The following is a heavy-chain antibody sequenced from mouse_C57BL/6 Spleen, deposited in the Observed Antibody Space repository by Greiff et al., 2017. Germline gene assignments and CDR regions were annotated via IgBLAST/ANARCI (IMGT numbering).Heavy chain of an antibody. CDR1: GYSFTGYY. D-gene: IGHD1-1*01. CDR2: INPSTGGT. Sequence: EVHLVESGPELVKPGASVKISCTASGYSFTGYYMNWVKQSPEKSLEWIGEINPSTGGTTYNQKFKAKATLTVDKSSSTAYMQLKSLTSEDSAVYYCARSPLFITTVVATRYFDVWGTGTTVTVSS. V-gene: IGHV1-42*01. CDR3: ARSPLFITTVVATRYFDV. J-gene: IGHJ1*03.